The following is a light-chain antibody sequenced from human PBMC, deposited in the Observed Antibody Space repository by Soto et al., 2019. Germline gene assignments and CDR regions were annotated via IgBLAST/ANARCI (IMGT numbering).Light chain of an antibody. J-gene: IGKJ4*01. CDR3: QQRSNWPSLT. CDR1: QSISSW. CDR2: DAS. V-gene: IGKV1-5*01. Sequence: DIQMTQSPSALSASVGDRVTITCRASQSISSWLAWYQQKPGKAPRLLIYDASYLERGVPSRFSGSGSGTEFTLTISSLEPEDFAVYYCQQRSNWPSLTFGGGTKVEIK.